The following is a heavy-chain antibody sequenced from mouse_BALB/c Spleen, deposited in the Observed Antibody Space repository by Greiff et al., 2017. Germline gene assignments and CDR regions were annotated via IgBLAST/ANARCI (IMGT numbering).Heavy chain of an antibody. Sequence: VQLQQSGAELVKPGASVKLSCTASGFNIKDTYMHWVKQRPEQGLEWIGRIDPANGNTKYDPKFQGKATITADTSSNTAYLQLSSLTSEGTAVYYCAKSSMDYWGQGTSVTVSA. J-gene: IGHJ4*01. CDR1: GFNIKDTY. V-gene: IGHV14-3*02. CDR3: AKSSMDY. CDR2: IDPANGNT.